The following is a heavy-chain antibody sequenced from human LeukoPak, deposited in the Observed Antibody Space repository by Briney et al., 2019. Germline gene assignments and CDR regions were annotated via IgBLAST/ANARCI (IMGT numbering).Heavy chain of an antibody. V-gene: IGHV3-64D*09. Sequence: RGSLRLSCSASGFTFSSYAMHWVRQAPGKGLEYVSAISSNGGSTYYADSVKGRFTISRDNSKNTLYLQMSSLRAEDTAVYYCVKDSADNWFDPWGQGTLVTVSS. CDR2: ISSNGGST. J-gene: IGHJ5*02. CDR1: GFTFSSYA. CDR3: VKDSADNWFDP.